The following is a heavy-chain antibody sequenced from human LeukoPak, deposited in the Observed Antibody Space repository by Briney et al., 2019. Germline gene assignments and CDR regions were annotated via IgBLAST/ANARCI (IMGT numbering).Heavy chain of an antibody. CDR1: GFTFSSYG. Sequence: PGGSLRLSCAASGFTFSSYGMHWVRQAPGKGLEWVAVVSYDGSNKYYADSVKGRFTISRDNSKNTLYLQMNSLRAEDTAVYYCARSGIAAPPHYYYYMDVWGKGTTVTVSS. V-gene: IGHV3-30*03. J-gene: IGHJ6*03. D-gene: IGHD6-13*01. CDR2: VSYDGSNK. CDR3: ARSGIAAPPHYYYYMDV.